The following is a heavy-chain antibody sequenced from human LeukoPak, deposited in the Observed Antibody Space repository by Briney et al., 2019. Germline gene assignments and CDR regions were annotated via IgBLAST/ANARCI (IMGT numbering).Heavy chain of an antibody. CDR3: ASQNSDYYQGRFDS. D-gene: IGHD3-22*01. J-gene: IGHJ4*02. V-gene: IGHV4-61*05. Sequence: SETLSLTCTVSGGSISSSSYYWGWIRQPPGKGLEWVAYIYTGGRTNYNPSLKTRATISVDTSKNQFSLKLTSATAADTAVYFCASQNSDYYQGRFDSWGQGTLVTVSS. CDR2: IYTGGRT. CDR1: GGSISSSSYY.